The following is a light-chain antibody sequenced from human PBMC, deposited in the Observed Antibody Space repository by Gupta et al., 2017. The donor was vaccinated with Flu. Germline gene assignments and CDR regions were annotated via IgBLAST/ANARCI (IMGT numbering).Light chain of an antibody. Sequence: QSALTQPASVSGSPGQSITISCTGTINDVGDYNYVSWYQQHPDKAPKVIIFDVSNRPSGVSDRFAGSKSGNTASLTISGLHAEDEADYYCSSYKSSSGVYVFGAGTKVTVL. CDR1: INDVGDYNY. V-gene: IGLV2-14*03. J-gene: IGLJ1*01. CDR3: SSYKSSSGVYV. CDR2: DVS.